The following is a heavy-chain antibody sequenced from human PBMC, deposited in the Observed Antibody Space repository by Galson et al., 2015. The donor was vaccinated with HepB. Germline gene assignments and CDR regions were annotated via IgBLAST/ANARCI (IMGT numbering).Heavy chain of an antibody. V-gene: IGHV2-5*02. Sequence: LVKPTQTLTLTCTFSGFSLSTSGVGVGWIRQPPGKALEWLALIYWDDEKRYSPSLKSRLTITKDPSKNQVVLTMTNMDPVDTATYFCVRGATGYSFDIWGQGTMVTVSS. J-gene: IGHJ3*02. CDR2: IYWDDEK. D-gene: IGHD1-26*01. CDR1: GFSLSTSGVG. CDR3: VRGATGYSFDI.